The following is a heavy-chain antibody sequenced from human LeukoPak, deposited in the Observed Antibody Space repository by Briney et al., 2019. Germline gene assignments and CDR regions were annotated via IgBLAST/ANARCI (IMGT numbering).Heavy chain of an antibody. CDR1: GYTFTSYG. D-gene: IGHD2-21*02. V-gene: IGHV1-2*04. CDR2: INPNSGGT. CDR3: ARASLAYCGGDCYGHFDY. Sequence: GASVKVSCKASGYTFTSYGISWVRQAPGQGLEWMGWINPNSGGTNYAQKFQGWVTMTRDTSISTAYMELSRLRSDDTAVYYCARASLAYCGGDCYGHFDYWGQGTLVTVSS. J-gene: IGHJ4*02.